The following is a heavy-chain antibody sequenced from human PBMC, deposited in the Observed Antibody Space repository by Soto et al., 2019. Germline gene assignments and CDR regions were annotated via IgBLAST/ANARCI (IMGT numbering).Heavy chain of an antibody. CDR3: VRHTNSWYDYFDP. Sequence: GGSLRLSCAASGFTFSNSWMHWVRQAPGKGLVWVSRINSDGRTTTHADSVQGRFTISRDNAKNTLYLQMNSLRAEDTAVYYCVRHTNSWYDYFDPWGQGTLVTVSS. CDR1: GFTFSNSW. V-gene: IGHV3-74*01. D-gene: IGHD6-13*01. CDR2: INSDGRTT. J-gene: IGHJ5*02.